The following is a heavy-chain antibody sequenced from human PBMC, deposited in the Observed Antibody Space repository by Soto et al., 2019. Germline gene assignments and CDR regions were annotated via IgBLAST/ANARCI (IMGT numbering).Heavy chain of an antibody. J-gene: IGHJ4*02. CDR1: GYTFTTYG. V-gene: IGHV1-18*01. CDR3: ARVFAWNEEYFDY. D-gene: IGHD1-1*01. Sequence: QVQLVQSGAEVKKPGASVKVSCKASGYTFTTYGISWVRQAPGQGLEWMGWVKAYNGNTNYAQILQGRVTRTTDTSQSTAYMELRSLRSDDTDVYYCARVFAWNEEYFDYWGQGTLVTVSS. CDR2: VKAYNGNT.